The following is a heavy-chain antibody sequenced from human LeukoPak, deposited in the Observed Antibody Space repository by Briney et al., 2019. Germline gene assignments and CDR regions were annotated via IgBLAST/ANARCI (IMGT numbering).Heavy chain of an antibody. Sequence: SGGSLRLSCAASGFTFSTYAVNWVRQAPGKGLEWVSAISSSGGTTYYADSVKGRFSISRDNSKNTLYLRMNSLRAEDTAIYYCAKERNAWPTNFDSWGQGTLVTVSA. J-gene: IGHJ4*02. CDR3: AKERNAWPTNFDS. CDR1: GFTFSTYA. D-gene: IGHD5-24*01. V-gene: IGHV3-23*01. CDR2: ISSSGGTT.